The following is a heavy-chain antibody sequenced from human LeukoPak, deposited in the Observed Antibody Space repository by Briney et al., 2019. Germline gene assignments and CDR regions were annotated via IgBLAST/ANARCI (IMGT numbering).Heavy chain of an antibody. CDR2: IYYSGST. Sequence: SETLSLTCTVSGGSISIYYWSWIRQPPGKGLEWIGYIYYSGSTNYNPSLKSRVTISVDTSKNQFSLKLTSVTAADTAVYYCARDRGYHYVWGSYGSYGMDVWGRGTTVTVSS. D-gene: IGHD3-16*01. CDR3: ARDRGYHYVWGSYGSYGMDV. CDR1: GGSISIYY. V-gene: IGHV4-59*01. J-gene: IGHJ6*02.